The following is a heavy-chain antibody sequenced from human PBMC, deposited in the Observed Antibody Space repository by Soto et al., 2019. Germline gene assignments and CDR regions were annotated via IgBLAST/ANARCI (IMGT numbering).Heavy chain of an antibody. Sequence: QVHLVQSGAEVKKPGASVKVSCKGSGYAFTTYGITWVRQAPGQGLEWMGWISAQNGNTNYAQKRQGRVTVTRDTSTGTAYMELRSLRSDDTAVYYCARGRYGDYWGQGALVTVSS. D-gene: IGHD1-1*01. CDR1: GYAFTTYG. V-gene: IGHV1-18*01. J-gene: IGHJ4*02. CDR3: ARGRYGDY. CDR2: ISAQNGNT.